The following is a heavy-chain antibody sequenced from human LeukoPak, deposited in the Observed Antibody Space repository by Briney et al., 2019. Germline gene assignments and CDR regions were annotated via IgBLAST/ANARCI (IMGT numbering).Heavy chain of an antibody. V-gene: IGHV3-21*01. CDR1: GFTFSSYN. D-gene: IGHD5-24*01. CDR2: ISSSSNYI. J-gene: IGHJ4*02. Sequence: NPGGSLGLSCAASGFTFSSYNMNWVRQAPGKGLEWVSSISSSSNYIYYADSVKGRFTVSRDNAKNSLYLQMNSLRVDDTAVYYCARVEMATIGDYWGQGTLVTVSS. CDR3: ARVEMATIGDY.